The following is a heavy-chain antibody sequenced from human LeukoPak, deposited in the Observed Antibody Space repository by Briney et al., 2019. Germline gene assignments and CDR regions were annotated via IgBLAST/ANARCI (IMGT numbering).Heavy chain of an antibody. V-gene: IGHV3-30-3*01. CDR3: ARDGSGTHYFDY. CDR2: ISYDGSTK. CDR1: GFTFDDYT. Sequence: GGSLRLSCAASGFTFDDYTMHWVRQAPGKGLEWVAAISYDGSTKYYADSVKGRFTISRDNSKNTLYVQMNTLKAEDTAVYYCARDGSGTHYFDYWGQGTLVTVSS. J-gene: IGHJ4*02. D-gene: IGHD3-10*01.